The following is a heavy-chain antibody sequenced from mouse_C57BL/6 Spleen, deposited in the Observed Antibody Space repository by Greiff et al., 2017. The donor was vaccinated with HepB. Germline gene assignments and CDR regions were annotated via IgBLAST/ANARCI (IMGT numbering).Heavy chain of an antibody. V-gene: IGHV1-78*01. Sequence: VQLQESDAELVKPGASVKISCKVSGYTFTDHTIHWMKQRPEQGLEWIGYIYPRDGSTKYNEKFKGKATLTEDTSSSTAYMQLNSLTSEESAVYLGARAPTGGYDADYYAMDYWGQGTSVTVSS. CDR3: ARAPTGGYDADYYAMDY. CDR2: IYPRDGST. CDR1: GYTFTDHT. D-gene: IGHD2-2*01. J-gene: IGHJ4*01.